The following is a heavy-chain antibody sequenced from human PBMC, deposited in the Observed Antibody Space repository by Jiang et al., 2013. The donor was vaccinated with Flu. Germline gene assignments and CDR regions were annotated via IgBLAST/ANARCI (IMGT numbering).Heavy chain of an antibody. J-gene: IGHJ4*02. Sequence: RVTISVDTSKNQFSLKLSSVTAADTAVYYCASTQVVPAAIDYWGQGTLVTVSS. D-gene: IGHD2-2*01. CDR3: ASTQVVPAAIDY. V-gene: IGHV4-34*01.